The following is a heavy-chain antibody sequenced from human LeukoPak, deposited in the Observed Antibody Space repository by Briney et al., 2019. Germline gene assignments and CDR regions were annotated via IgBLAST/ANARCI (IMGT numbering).Heavy chain of an antibody. Sequence: SETLSLTCSVSVGSFSGYHWNWLRPAPGKGLEWIGEINDRGITNYNPSLKSRLTILIDTSKKQFSLKLRSVTAADTAVYFCARDPSTVVNRPYYFDDWGQGTLVTVSS. CDR3: ARDPSTVVNRPYYFDD. CDR2: INDRGIT. D-gene: IGHD4-23*01. V-gene: IGHV4-34*01. CDR1: VGSFSGYH. J-gene: IGHJ4*02.